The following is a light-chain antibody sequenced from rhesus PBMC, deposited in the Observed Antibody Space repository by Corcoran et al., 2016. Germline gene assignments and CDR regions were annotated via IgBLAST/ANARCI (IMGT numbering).Light chain of an antibody. CDR2: DAS. CDR3: QQDYNWPPT. CDR1: QSVNSR. Sequence: EIVMTQSPATLSLSPGERATLSCRASQSVNSRLAWYQQKPGQAPRLLIYDASTRATGIPDRFSGSGSVTEFTLTISSLEPEDVGVYYCQQDYNWPPTFGQGTKVEIK. J-gene: IGKJ1*01. V-gene: IGKV3-17*03.